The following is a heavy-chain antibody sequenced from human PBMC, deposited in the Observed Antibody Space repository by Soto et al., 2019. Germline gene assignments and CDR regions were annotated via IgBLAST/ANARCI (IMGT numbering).Heavy chain of an antibody. CDR2: ISYDGNNI. CDR3: AKDIEEVVYYYGMDV. V-gene: IGHV3-30*18. CDR1: GFTFSSYG. J-gene: IGHJ6*02. Sequence: VQLVESGGGVVQPGESLRLSCAASGFTFSSYGMHWVRQAPGKGLEWVALISYDGNNIYYGDSVKGRFTIFRDNSKNTVFLQMNSLRAEDTAVYYCAKDIEEVVYYYGMDVWGQGTTVTVSS. D-gene: IGHD1-26*01.